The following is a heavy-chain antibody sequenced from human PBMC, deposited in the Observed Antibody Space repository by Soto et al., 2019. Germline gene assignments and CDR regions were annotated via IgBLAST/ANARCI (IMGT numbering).Heavy chain of an antibody. Sequence: QAGGSLRLSCAASGFTFSSYGMHWVRQAPGKGLEWVAVISYDGSNKYYADSVKGRFTISRDNSKNTLYLQMNSLRAEDTAVYYCAKDIRRRGPYYYYGMDVWGQGTTVTVSS. CDR1: GFTFSSYG. CDR3: AKDIRRRGPYYYYGMDV. CDR2: ISYDGSNK. V-gene: IGHV3-30*18. D-gene: IGHD2-21*01. J-gene: IGHJ6*02.